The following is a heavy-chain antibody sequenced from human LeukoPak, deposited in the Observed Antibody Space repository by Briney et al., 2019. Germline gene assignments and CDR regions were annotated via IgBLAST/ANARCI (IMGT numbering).Heavy chain of an antibody. J-gene: IGHJ4*02. Sequence: GGSLRLSCAASGFTFSSYAMSWIRHAPGKGLEWVSGINGSGGTTYYADSVKGRFTISRDNSKNTLYLQMSSLTAEDTAVYYCAKGGTYYYASGTLYWGQGTLVTVSS. CDR1: GFTFSSYA. V-gene: IGHV3-23*01. CDR3: AKGGTYYYASGTLY. D-gene: IGHD3-10*01. CDR2: INGSGGTT.